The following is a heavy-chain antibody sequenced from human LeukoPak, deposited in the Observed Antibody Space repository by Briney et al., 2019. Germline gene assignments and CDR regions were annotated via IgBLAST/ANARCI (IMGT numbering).Heavy chain of an antibody. D-gene: IGHD3-16*01. CDR2: INPSGGST. J-gene: IGHJ6*02. CDR3: ARGHLDYGMDV. CDR1: GYTFTSYY. V-gene: IGHV1-46*01. Sequence: ASVKVSCKASGYTFTSYYMHWVRQAPRRGLEWMGIINPSGGSTSYAQEFQGRVTMTRDTSTSTVYMELSSLRSEDTAVYYCARGHLDYGMDVWGQGTTVTVSS.